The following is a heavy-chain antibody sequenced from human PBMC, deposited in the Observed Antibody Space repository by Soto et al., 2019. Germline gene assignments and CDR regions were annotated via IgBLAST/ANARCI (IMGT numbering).Heavy chain of an antibody. CDR1: GFTFSSYS. J-gene: IGHJ3*02. CDR3: ASDTSYSGSYWVFAFDI. CDR2: ISSSSSTI. Sequence: EVQLVESGGGLVQPGGSLRLSCAASGFTFSSYSMNWVRQATGKGLEWVSYISSSSSTIYYADSVKGRFTISRDNAKNSLSLPMNRLRDDGTAVYYCASDTSYSGSYWVFAFDIWGQGKMVTLSS. D-gene: IGHD1-26*01. V-gene: IGHV3-48*02.